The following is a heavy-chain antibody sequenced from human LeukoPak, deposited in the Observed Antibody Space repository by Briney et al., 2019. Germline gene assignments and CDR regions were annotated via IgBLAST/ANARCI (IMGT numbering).Heavy chain of an antibody. V-gene: IGHV4-39*07. CDR3: AREGASQDVRGFDY. CDR2: IYNNGRT. D-gene: IGHD3-10*02. CDR1: GDSVSNSRVY. J-gene: IGHJ4*02. Sequence: SETLSLTCSVSGDSVSNSRVYWGWIRQTPGGGLEIGSIYNNGRTYYKSSLESRVTISVDTPKNQFSLKLTSVTAADTAVYYCAREGASQDVRGFDYWGQGTQVTVSS.